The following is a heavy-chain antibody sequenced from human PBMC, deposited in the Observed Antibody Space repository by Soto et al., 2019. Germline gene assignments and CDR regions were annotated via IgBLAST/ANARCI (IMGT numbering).Heavy chain of an antibody. CDR1: GLTLSSYA. J-gene: IGHJ6*02. D-gene: IGHD3-16*01. V-gene: IGHV3-30-3*01. CDR2: ISYDGRNK. Sequence: LRLSWAAAGLTLSSYAMHWVRQAPGRGLEWVAVISYDGRNKYYEDSVKGRFTISRDNSKNTLYLQLTSLRAEDTAVYYCARARGGGGEYYYDGLDVWGQGTTVTVSS. CDR3: ARARGGGGEYYYDGLDV.